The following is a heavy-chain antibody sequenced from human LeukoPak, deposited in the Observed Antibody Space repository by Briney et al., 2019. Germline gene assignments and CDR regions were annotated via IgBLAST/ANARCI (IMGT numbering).Heavy chain of an antibody. J-gene: IGHJ4*02. V-gene: IGHV3-33*01. D-gene: IGHD3-3*01. CDR3: ARDQGTVFGYFTY. CDR2: LWHDGSNE. CDR1: GFTFSSYA. Sequence: GGSLRLSCAASGFTFSSYAMHWVRQAPGKGLEWVAVLWHDGSNEYYADSVKGRFTVSRDNSKNTLYLQMNSLRAEDTAVYYCARDQGTVFGYFTYWGQGTLVTVSS.